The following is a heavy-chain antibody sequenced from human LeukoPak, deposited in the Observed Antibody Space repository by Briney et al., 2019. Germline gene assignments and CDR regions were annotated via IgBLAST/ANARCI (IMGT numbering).Heavy chain of an antibody. CDR2: ISYDGSNK. CDR3: AKDSSSGWDPLFDC. Sequence: GGSLRLSCAASGFTFSSYGMHWVRQAPGKGLEWVAVISYDGSNKYYADSVKGRLTIPRDNSKNTLYLQMNSLRAEDTAVYYCAKDSSSGWDPLFDCWGQGTLVTVSS. V-gene: IGHV3-30*18. J-gene: IGHJ4*02. CDR1: GFTFSSYG. D-gene: IGHD6-19*01.